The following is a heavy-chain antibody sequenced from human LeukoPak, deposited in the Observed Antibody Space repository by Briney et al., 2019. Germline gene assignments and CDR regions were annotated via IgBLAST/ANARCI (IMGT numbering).Heavy chain of an antibody. D-gene: IGHD3-3*01. CDR1: GFTFSSYA. V-gene: IGHV3-30-3*01. Sequence: GGSLRLSCAASGFTFSSYAMHWVRQAPGKGLEWVAVISYDGSNKYYADSVKGRFTISRDNSKNTLYLQMNSLRAEDTAVYYCARSTEGPIRFLEWLLRAPLDYWGQGTLVTVSS. CDR2: ISYDGSNK. J-gene: IGHJ4*02. CDR3: ARSTEGPIRFLEWLLRAPLDY.